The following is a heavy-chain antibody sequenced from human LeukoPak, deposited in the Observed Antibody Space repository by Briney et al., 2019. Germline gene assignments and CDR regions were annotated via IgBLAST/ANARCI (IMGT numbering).Heavy chain of an antibody. J-gene: IGHJ4*02. D-gene: IGHD6-6*01. Sequence: GGSLRLSCAASGFTFDYYAMQWVRQAPGKGLEWVSLIGGDGGHTYYADSVKGRFTISRDNKRNSLFLQMNSLGPEDTALYYCAKETLYSSSSLDYWGRGTLVTVSS. CDR2: IGGDGGHT. CDR3: AKETLYSSSSLDY. CDR1: GFTFDYYA. V-gene: IGHV3-43*02.